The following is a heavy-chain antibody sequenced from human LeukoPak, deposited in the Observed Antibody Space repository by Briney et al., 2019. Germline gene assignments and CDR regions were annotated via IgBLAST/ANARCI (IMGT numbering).Heavy chain of an antibody. CDR2: IYHSGST. Sequence: SETLSLTCTVSGGSISSSNWWSWVRQPPGTGLEWLGEIYHSGSTNYNPSLKSRVTISVDKSKNQFSLKLSSVTAADTAVYYCARVVTIFGVVTPNAFDPWGQGTLVTVSS. V-gene: IGHV4-4*02. J-gene: IGHJ5*02. CDR1: GGSISSSNW. D-gene: IGHD3-3*01. CDR3: ARVVTIFGVVTPNAFDP.